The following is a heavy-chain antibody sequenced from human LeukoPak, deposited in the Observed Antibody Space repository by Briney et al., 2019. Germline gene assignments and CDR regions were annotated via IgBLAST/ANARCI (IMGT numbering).Heavy chain of an antibody. CDR3: ARVPGYSGYFYGMDV. Sequence: PGGSLRLSCTASGFSFSNDWMHWVRQAPGKGLVWVSRINHNGVSEAYADSVKGRSTISRDNAKNTLYLQMNSLGAEDTAVYYCARVPGYSGYFYGMDVWGQGTTVTVSS. J-gene: IGHJ6*02. CDR2: INHNGVSE. CDR1: GFSFSNDW. D-gene: IGHD5-12*01. V-gene: IGHV3-74*01.